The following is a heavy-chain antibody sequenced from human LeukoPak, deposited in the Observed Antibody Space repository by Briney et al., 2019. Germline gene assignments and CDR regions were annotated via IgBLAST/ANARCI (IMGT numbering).Heavy chain of an antibody. CDR2: INPNSGGT. Sequence: GASVKVSCKASGYTFIGYYMHWVRQAPGQGLEWMGWINPNSGGTNYAQKFQGRVTMTRDRSISTAYMELSSLRSDDTAVYYCAKDHTIRSFDSWGQGTLVTVSS. J-gene: IGHJ4*02. CDR1: GYTFIGYY. CDR3: AKDHTIRSFDS. D-gene: IGHD1-14*01. V-gene: IGHV1-2*02.